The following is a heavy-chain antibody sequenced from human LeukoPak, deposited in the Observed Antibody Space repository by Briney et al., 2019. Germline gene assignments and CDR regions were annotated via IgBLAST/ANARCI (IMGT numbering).Heavy chain of an antibody. D-gene: IGHD6-19*01. V-gene: IGHV3-7*01. J-gene: IGHJ4*02. CDR2: IKQDGSEK. Sequence: GGSLRLSCAASGFTFSSYWMSWVRQAPGKGLEWVANIKQDGSEKYYVDSVKGRFTISRDNAKNSLYLQMNSLRAEDTAVYYCARTSQWLVSQPFDYWGQGTLVTVSS. CDR1: GFTFSSYW. CDR3: ARTSQWLVSQPFDY.